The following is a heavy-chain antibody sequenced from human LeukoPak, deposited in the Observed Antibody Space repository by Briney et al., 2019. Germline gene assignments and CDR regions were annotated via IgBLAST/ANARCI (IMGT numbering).Heavy chain of an antibody. V-gene: IGHV3-30*18. J-gene: IGHJ4*02. CDR2: ISYDGSNK. CDR3: AKSSGIQLWLHFDY. CDR1: GFTFGSYG. Sequence: GGSLRLSCAASGFTFGSYGMHWVRQAPGKGLEWVAVISYDGSNKYYADSVKGRFTISRDNSKNTLYLQMNSLRAEDTAVYYCAKSSGIQLWLHFDYWGQGTLVTVSS. D-gene: IGHD5-18*01.